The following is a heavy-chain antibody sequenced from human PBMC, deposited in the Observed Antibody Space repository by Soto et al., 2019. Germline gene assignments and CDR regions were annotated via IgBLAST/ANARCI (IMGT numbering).Heavy chain of an antibody. V-gene: IGHV3-23*01. CDR2: ISGSGGST. Sequence: GGSLRLSCAASGFTISSYAMSWVRPAPGKGLEWVSAISGSGGSTYYADSVKGRFTISRDNSRNTLYLQMNSLRAEDTAVYYCAKGTRGSGSYPQGQVPIYYYYYGMDVWGQGTTVTVSS. D-gene: IGHD3-10*01. CDR3: AKGTRGSGSYPQGQVPIYYYYYGMDV. CDR1: GFTISSYA. J-gene: IGHJ6*02.